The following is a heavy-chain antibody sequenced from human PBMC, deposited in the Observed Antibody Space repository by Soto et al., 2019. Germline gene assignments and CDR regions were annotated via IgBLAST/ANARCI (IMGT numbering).Heavy chain of an antibody. J-gene: IGHJ4*02. CDR3: TTVFEX. V-gene: IGHV3-74*01. CDR2: IDVVGALT. CDR1: GFTFTNYW. Sequence: RLSCAASGFTFTNYWMHCVRQVPGKGLVWVSRIDVVGALTSYSDSVRVRFTISRDNSDNMLYLQMNSLRAEETAVYYCTTVFEXWGQGTLVTVSX.